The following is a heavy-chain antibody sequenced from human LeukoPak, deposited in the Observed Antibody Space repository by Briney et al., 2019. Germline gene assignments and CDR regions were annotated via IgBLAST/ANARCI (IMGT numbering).Heavy chain of an antibody. CDR1: VGTFIIYA. CDR2: IIPIFGTA. D-gene: IGHD3-22*01. Sequence: GASVTVSFTSSVGTFIIYAISWVRQAPGQGLEWMGGIIPIFGTANYAQKFQGRVTITADESTSTAYMELSSLRSEDTAVYYCARGYYYDSSGFPSPYYFDYWGQGTLVTVSS. J-gene: IGHJ4*02. CDR3: ARGYYYDSSGFPSPYYFDY. V-gene: IGHV1-69*01.